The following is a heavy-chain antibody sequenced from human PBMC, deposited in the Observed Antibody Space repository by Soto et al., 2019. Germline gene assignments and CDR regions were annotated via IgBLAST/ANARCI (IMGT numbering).Heavy chain of an antibody. CDR1: GGSISSSSYY. CDR2: IYYSGST. CDR3: ARRNHVLLWLGTGVANYYGMDV. Sequence: QLQLQESGPGLVKPSETLSLTCTVSGGSISSSSYYWGWIRQPPGKGLEWIGSIYYSGSTYYNPSLKSRVTISVDTSKNQFSLKLSSVTAADTAVYYCARRNHVLLWLGTGVANYYGMDVWGQGTTVTVSS. J-gene: IGHJ6*02. V-gene: IGHV4-39*01. D-gene: IGHD3-10*01.